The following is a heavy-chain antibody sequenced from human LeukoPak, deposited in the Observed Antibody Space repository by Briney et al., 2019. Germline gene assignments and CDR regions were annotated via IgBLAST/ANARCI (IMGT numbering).Heavy chain of an antibody. J-gene: IGHJ4*02. Sequence: ASVKVSFKASGYMFTSYGIGWVRQAPGQGHEWMGWISAYNGNTQYTPKFQDRVTLTTDTFTSTSYMELRSLRSDDTAVYYCARVRFLSGWYDLDYWGQGTLVTVSS. CDR3: ARVRFLSGWYDLDY. V-gene: IGHV1-18*01. CDR2: ISAYNGNT. D-gene: IGHD6-19*01. CDR1: GYMFTSYG.